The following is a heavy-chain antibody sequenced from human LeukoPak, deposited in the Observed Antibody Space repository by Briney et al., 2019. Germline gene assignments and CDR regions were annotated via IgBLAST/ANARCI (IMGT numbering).Heavy chain of an antibody. V-gene: IGHV4-39*07. CDR3: ARDSFVVRGNNWFDP. J-gene: IGHJ5*02. CDR2: IYYSGST. Sequence: PETLSLTCTVSGGSISSSSYYWGWIRQPPGKGLEWIGSIYYSGSTYYNPSLKSRVTISVDTSKNQFSLKLSSGTAADTAVYYCARDSFVVRGNNWFDPWGQGTLVTVSS. CDR1: GGSISSSSYY. D-gene: IGHD3-10*01.